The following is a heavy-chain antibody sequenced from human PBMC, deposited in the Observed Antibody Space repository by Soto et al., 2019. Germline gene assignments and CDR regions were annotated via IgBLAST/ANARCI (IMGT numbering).Heavy chain of an antibody. CDR3: AKGRLNPHVGGRGNWFDP. V-gene: IGHV3-23*01. CDR1: GFIFSNYA. CDR2: ISSIGSTT. J-gene: IGHJ5*02. Sequence: EVQLLESGGGLVQPGGSLRLSCAASGFIFSNYAMTWVRQAPGKGLDWVSGISSIGSTTHYADSVKGRFTISRDNSKNTLYLEMNRLTAEDTAVYYCAKGRLNPHVGGRGNWFDPWGQGTLVTVSS. D-gene: IGHD2-15*01.